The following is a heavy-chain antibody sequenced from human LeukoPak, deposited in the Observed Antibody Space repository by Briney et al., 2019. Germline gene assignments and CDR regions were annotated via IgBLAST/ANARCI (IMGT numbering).Heavy chain of an antibody. J-gene: IGHJ4*02. Sequence: ASVKVSCKASGYTFTSNYIHWVRQAPGQGLEWMGMIYPRGGSTSYAQKFQGRVTVTRDTSTSTVHMELSGLRSEDTAVYYCARDQEGFDYWGQGTLVTVSS. CDR2: IYPRGGST. CDR3: ARDQEGFDY. V-gene: IGHV1-46*01. CDR1: GYTFTSNY.